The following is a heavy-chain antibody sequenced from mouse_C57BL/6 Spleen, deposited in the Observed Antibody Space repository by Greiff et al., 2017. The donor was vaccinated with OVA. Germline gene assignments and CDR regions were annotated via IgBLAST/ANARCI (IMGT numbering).Heavy chain of an antibody. J-gene: IGHJ3*01. CDR3: GRGIYYDYDGFAY. D-gene: IGHD2-4*01. CDR1: GYTFTTYP. Sequence: VQLQQSGAELVKPGASVQMSCTASGYTFTTYPIEWMKQNHGKSLEWIGNFHPYNDDTKYNEKFKGKATLTVEKSSSTVYLELSRLTSDDSAVYYCGRGIYYDYDGFAYWGQGTLVTVSA. CDR2: FHPYNDDT. V-gene: IGHV1-47*01.